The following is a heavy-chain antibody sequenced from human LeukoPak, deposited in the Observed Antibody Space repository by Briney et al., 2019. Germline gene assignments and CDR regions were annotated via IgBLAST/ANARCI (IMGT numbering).Heavy chain of an antibody. CDR2: LYSDGNT. CDR3: ARGWWSLAGNTLPY. V-gene: IGHV3-53*01. CDR1: GFTVSSNY. Sequence: GGSLRLSCEASGFTVSSNYMTWVRQAPGKGLEWVSVLYSDGNTKYADSVQGRFTISRDNSKKTLYLEMNSLSPDDTAVYYRARGWWSLAGNTLPYGGQGTVVTVSS. D-gene: IGHD2-21*02. J-gene: IGHJ4*02.